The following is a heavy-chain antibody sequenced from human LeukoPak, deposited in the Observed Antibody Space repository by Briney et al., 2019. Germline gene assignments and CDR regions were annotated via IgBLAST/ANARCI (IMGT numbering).Heavy chain of an antibody. CDR1: GYSISSGYY. CDR3: ARDLGYSGFDWAP. D-gene: IGHD5-12*01. J-gene: IGHJ5*02. CDR2: ISSSGST. Sequence: SETLSLTCSVSGYSISSGYYWGWIRQPPGKRLEWVGSISSSGSTYYNPTLKSRVTISVDTSKNQFSLNLTSVTAADAAVYYCARDLGYSGFDWAPWGQGTLVTVSS. V-gene: IGHV4-38-2*02.